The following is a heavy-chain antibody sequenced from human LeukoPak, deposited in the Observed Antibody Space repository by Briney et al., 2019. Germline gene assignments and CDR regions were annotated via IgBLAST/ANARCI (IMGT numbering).Heavy chain of an antibody. CDR2: INHSGST. J-gene: IGHJ5*02. Sequence: SSETLSLTCAVYGGSFSGYYWSWIRQPPGKGLEWIGEINHSGSTNYNPSLKSRVTISVDTSKNQFSLKLSSVTAADTAVYYCARAVDDYGPPEDGGSWFDPWGQGTLVTVSS. CDR1: GGSFSGYY. V-gene: IGHV4-34*01. CDR3: ARAVDDYGPPEDGGSWFDP. D-gene: IGHD4-17*01.